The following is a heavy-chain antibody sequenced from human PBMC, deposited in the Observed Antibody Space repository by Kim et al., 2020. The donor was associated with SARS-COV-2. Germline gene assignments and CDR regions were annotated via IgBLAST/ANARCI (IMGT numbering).Heavy chain of an antibody. J-gene: IGHJ6*02. CDR1: GGSISSYY. CDR3: ARGGHTYLWFGELLYPRAHPGLYGMDV. D-gene: IGHD3-10*01. Sequence: SETLSLTCTVSGGSISSYYWSWIRQPPGKGLEWIGYIYYSGSTNYNPSLKSRVTISVDTSKNQFSLKLSSVTAADTAVYYCARGGHTYLWFGELLYPRAHPGLYGMDVWGQGTTVTVSS. CDR2: IYYSGST. V-gene: IGHV4-59*13.